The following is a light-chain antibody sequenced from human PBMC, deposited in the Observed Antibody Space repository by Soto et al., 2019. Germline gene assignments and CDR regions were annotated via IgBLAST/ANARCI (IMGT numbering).Light chain of an antibody. V-gene: IGLV2-14*03. CDR2: DVS. J-gene: IGLJ1*01. CDR1: SNDVGHFNY. CDR3: TSFTTSNTFV. Sequence: QSVLAQPASVSGSPGQSITISCTGTSNDVGHFNYVSWFQQHPGKAPKLLIFDVSNWPSGVSDRFSGSKSGNTASLTISGLQPEDEAVYYCTSFTTSNTFVFGSGTKVTVL.